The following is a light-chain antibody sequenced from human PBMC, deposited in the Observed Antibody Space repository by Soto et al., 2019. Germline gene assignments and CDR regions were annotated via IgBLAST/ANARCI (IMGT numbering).Light chain of an antibody. V-gene: IGKV3-15*01. J-gene: IGKJ1*01. Sequence: EIVMTQSPATLSVSPGERATFSCRASQSVSSNLAWYQQKPGQAPRLLIYGASIRDTGIPARFSGSGSGTEFTRTISTLQSEDFAIYYCQHYNNWPPWTFGQGTKVDIK. CDR1: QSVSSN. CDR3: QHYNNWPPWT. CDR2: GAS.